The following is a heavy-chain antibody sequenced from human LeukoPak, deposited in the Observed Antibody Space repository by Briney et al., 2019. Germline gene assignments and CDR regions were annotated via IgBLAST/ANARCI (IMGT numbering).Heavy chain of an antibody. J-gene: IGHJ2*01. D-gene: IGHD6-19*01. CDR1: GGSISSSSYY. CDR3: ARHFVLGAVAGQNWYFDL. V-gene: IGHV4-39*01. Sequence: PSETLSLTCTVSGGSISSSSYYWGWIRQPPGKGLEWIGSIYYSGSTYYNPSLKSRVTISVDTSKNQFSLKLSSVAAADTAVYYCARHFVLGAVAGQNWYFDLWGRGTLVTVSS. CDR2: IYYSGST.